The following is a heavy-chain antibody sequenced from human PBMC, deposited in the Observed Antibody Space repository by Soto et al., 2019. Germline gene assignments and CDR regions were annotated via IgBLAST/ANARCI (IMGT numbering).Heavy chain of an antibody. J-gene: IGHJ4*02. V-gene: IGHV4-31*03. CDR2: IYYSGST. D-gene: IGHD3-9*01. CDR1: GGSISSGGYY. Sequence: QVQLQESGPGLVKPSQTLSLTCTVSGGSISSGGYYWSWIRQHPGKGLEWIGYIYYSGSTYYNPSLKSRFTISVDTSKNQFSLKLSSVTAADTAVYYCARVWRPMQYEYFDLWGQGTLVTVSS. CDR3: ARVWRPMQYEYFDL.